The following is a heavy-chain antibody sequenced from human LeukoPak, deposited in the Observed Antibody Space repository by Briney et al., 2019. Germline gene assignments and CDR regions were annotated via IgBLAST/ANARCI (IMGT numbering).Heavy chain of an antibody. V-gene: IGHV3-23*01. J-gene: IGHJ1*01. D-gene: IGHD1-26*01. CDR3: AKKVVVGATSPYSDFQD. CDR2: ISGSGVTT. CDR1: GFTFSSSA. Sequence: PGGSLRLSCAASGFTFSSSAMSWVRQVPGKGLEWVSAISGSGVTTHNAGSVKGRFSISRDNSKNTLYLQMNSLRAEDTALYYCAKKVVVGATSPYSDFQDWGQGTLVTVSS.